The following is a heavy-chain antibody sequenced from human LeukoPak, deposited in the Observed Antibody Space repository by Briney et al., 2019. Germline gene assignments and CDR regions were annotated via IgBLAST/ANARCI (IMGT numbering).Heavy chain of an antibody. CDR3: ARGYCSGGSCYSGPYYYYGMDV. CDR2: MNPNSGNT. Sequence: EASVKVSCKASGYTLTSYDINWVRQATGQGLEWMGWMNPNSGNTGYAQKFQGRVTMTRNTSISTAYMELSSLRSEDTAVYYCARGYCSGGSCYSGPYYYYGMDVWGQGTTVTVSS. J-gene: IGHJ6*02. D-gene: IGHD2-15*01. V-gene: IGHV1-8*01. CDR1: GYTLTSYD.